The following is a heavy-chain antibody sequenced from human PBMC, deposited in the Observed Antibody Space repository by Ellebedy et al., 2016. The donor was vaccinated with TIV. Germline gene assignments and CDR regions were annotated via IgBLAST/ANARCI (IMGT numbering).Heavy chain of an antibody. CDR2: ISSDGSRT. D-gene: IGHD3-16*01. Sequence: HTGGSLRLXXAASGFTFRSHWMHWVRQAPGKGLVRVSLISSDGSRTTYADSVEGRFTISRDNAKNTLYLQMDSLRAEDTGVYFCAREPYYPYYLDYWGQGTLVTVSS. V-gene: IGHV3-74*01. J-gene: IGHJ4*02. CDR1: GFTFRSHW. CDR3: AREPYYPYYLDY.